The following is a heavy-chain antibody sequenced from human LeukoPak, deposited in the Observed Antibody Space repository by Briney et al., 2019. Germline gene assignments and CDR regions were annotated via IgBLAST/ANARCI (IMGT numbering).Heavy chain of an antibody. J-gene: IGHJ4*02. Sequence: GGSLRLSCAASGFTFSSYAMHWVRQAPGKGLEYVSAISSNGGSTYYANSVKGRFTISRDNPKNTLYLQMGSLRAEDMAVYYCARDSRQGDYWGQGTLVTVSS. CDR2: ISSNGGST. CDR3: ARDSRQGDY. V-gene: IGHV3-64*01. CDR1: GFTFSSYA.